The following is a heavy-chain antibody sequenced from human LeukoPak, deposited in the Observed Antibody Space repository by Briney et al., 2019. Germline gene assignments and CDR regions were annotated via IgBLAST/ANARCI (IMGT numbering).Heavy chain of an antibody. V-gene: IGHV4-39*07. CDR3: ARVPGGYSGYGGYYYYYYMDV. CDR2: IYYSGST. J-gene: IGHJ6*03. CDR1: GGSISSSSYY. D-gene: IGHD5-12*01. Sequence: PSETLSLTCTVSGGSISSSSYYWGWIRQPPGKGLEWIGSIYYSGSTYYNPSLKRRVTISVDTSKNQYSLKLSSVTAADTAVYYCARVPGGYSGYGGYYYYYYMDVWGKGTTVTVSS.